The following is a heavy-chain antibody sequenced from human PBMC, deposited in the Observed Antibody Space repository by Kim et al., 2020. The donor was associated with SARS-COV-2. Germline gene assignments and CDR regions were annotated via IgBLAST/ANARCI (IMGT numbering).Heavy chain of an antibody. CDR1: GFTFSSYW. D-gene: IGHD6-13*01. CDR3: ARGSFQQGFDP. J-gene: IGHJ5*02. CDR2: SKSEGIDT. Sequence: GGSLRLSCEASGFTFSSYWMYGVRQGTGKGLELGARSKSEGIDTPYADSVKGRFTISRDNAKNTLHLQLNSLGVEDTAIYYCARGSFQQGFDPWGQGTLVTVSS. V-gene: IGHV3-74*01.